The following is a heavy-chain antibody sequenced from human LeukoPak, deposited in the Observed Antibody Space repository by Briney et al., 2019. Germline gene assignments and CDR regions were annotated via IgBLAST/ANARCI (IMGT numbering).Heavy chain of an antibody. CDR3: AKQGFAGGFDY. CDR2: ISGDGGST. J-gene: IGHJ4*02. V-gene: IGHV3-43*02. Sequence: GGSLRLSCAASGFTFDDYAMLWVRQATGKGLEWVSLISGDGGSTYYAGSVKGRFTISRDNSKNSLYLQMNSLRTEDTALYYCAKQGFAGGFDYWGQGTLVTVSS. D-gene: IGHD3-10*01. CDR1: GFTFDDYA.